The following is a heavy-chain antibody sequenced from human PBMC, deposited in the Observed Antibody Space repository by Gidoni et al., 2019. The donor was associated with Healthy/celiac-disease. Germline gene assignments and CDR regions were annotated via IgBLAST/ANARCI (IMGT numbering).Heavy chain of an antibody. V-gene: IGHV3-49*05. J-gene: IGHJ4*02. CDR1: GFTFGEYA. D-gene: IGHD6-19*01. CDR3: TREQQWLASDY. CDR2: SRSKAYGGTT. Sequence: EVQLVASGGGLVKHGRSLRRSCTASGFTFGEYAMSWFRQAPGKGMEWVVCSRSKAYGGTTEYATSVKGRLTISGDDSTSMAYLQMSSLKTEGTAVYYCTREQQWLASDYWGQGTLVTVSS.